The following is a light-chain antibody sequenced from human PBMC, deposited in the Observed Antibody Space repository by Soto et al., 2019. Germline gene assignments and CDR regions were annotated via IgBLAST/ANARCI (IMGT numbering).Light chain of an antibody. CDR2: KAS. CDR3: QQYNSYSRT. Sequence: DIQMTQSPSTLSASVGDRVTITCRASQSISDWLAWYQQKPGKDPKLLIYKASSLESGVPSRFSGSGSGTDFTLTISRLEPDDFATYYCQQYNSYSRTFGEGTKVEV. V-gene: IGKV1-5*03. CDR1: QSISDW. J-gene: IGKJ1*01.